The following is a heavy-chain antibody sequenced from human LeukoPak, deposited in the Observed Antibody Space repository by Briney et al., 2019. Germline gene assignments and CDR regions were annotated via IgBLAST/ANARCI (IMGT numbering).Heavy chain of an antibody. Sequence: ESSETLSLTCAVYGGSFSGYYWSWIRQPPGKGLEWIGCIYYSGSTNYNPSFKSRVTISVDTSKNQFSLKLSSVTAADTAVYYCARDITMGPGWFDPWGQGTLVTVSS. J-gene: IGHJ5*02. CDR1: GGSFSGYY. D-gene: IGHD3-10*01. CDR2: IYYSGST. V-gene: IGHV4-59*12. CDR3: ARDITMGPGWFDP.